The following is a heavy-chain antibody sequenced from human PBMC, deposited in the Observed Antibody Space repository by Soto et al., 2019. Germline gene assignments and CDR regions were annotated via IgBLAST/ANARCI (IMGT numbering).Heavy chain of an antibody. CDR3: ATSYGSGSSPFDY. Sequence: QVQLVQSGAEVKKPGSSVKVSCKASGDTFSFYTLNWVRQAPGQGFEWVGRVNPILAMSSSEHMFQGRVSMFADKSTGTAYMELRSLRSADTAVYYCATSYGSGSSPFDYWGQGTLVTVSS. D-gene: IGHD3-10*01. V-gene: IGHV1-69*02. J-gene: IGHJ4*02. CDR1: GDTFSFYT. CDR2: VNPILAMS.